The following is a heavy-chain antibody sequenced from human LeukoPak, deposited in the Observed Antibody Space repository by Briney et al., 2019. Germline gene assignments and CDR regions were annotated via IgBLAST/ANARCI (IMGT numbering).Heavy chain of an antibody. J-gene: IGHJ4*02. Sequence: GGSLRLSCADSGFTFSGCSMNWVRQAPGEGLEWVAYINSGSAIITYADSVKGRFTVSRDNARSSLYLQMNSLRAGDTAVYYCARDLNWAFDYWGQGTLVTVSS. V-gene: IGHV3-48*01. D-gene: IGHD1-1*01. CDR1: GFTFSGCS. CDR2: INSGSAII. CDR3: ARDLNWAFDY.